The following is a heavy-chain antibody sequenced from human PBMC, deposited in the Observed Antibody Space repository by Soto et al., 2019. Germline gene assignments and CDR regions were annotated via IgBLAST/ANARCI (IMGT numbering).Heavy chain of an antibody. V-gene: IGHV3-21*01. CDR3: ARGEQQLAYYFDY. J-gene: IGHJ4*02. D-gene: IGHD6-13*01. Sequence: EVQLVESGGGLVKPGGSLRLSCAASGFTFSSYSMNWVRQAPGKGLEWVSSISSSSNYIYYADSVKGRFTISRDNAKNSLYLQMNSLRAEDTAVYYCARGEQQLAYYFDYWGQGTLVTVSS. CDR2: ISSSSNYI. CDR1: GFTFSSYS.